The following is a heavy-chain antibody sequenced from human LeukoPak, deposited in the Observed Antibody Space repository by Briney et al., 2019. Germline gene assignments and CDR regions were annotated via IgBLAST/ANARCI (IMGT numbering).Heavy chain of an antibody. Sequence: GRSLRLSCAASGFTFSSYGMHWVRQAPGKGLEWVAVIWYDGSNKYYADSVKGRFTISRDNSKNTLYPQMNSLRAEDTAVYYCARTAAGAFFFDYWGRGTLVTVSS. V-gene: IGHV3-33*01. D-gene: IGHD6-13*01. CDR3: ARTAAGAFFFDY. J-gene: IGHJ4*02. CDR1: GFTFSSYG. CDR2: IWYDGSNK.